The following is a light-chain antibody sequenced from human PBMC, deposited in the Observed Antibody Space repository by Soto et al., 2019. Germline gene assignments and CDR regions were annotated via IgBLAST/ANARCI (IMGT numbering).Light chain of an antibody. J-gene: IGKJ3*01. Sequence: DIVMTQSPDSLAVSLGERATINCKSSQSVLYSSHNKTYLAWYQQKPGQPPKLLIYWASTRESGVPDRFSGSGSGTDFTLTISSLQDEDVAVYYCQQYYSTPRDFGPGTKVDIK. CDR3: QQYYSTPRD. V-gene: IGKV4-1*01. CDR1: QSVLYSSHNKTY. CDR2: WAS.